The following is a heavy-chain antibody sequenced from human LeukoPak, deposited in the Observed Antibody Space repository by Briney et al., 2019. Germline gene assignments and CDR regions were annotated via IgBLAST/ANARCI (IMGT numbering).Heavy chain of an antibody. CDR1: GFTCSHYW. V-gene: IGHV3-7*01. CDR3: SRSLEY. Sequence: GVSLRLSCTASGFTCSHYWMDWVRQAPGKGLEGVANINQDGCVKHYMDSVKGRFTISRDNTKNALSLRMDSLRDDDTAVYYCSRSLEYSGQGALVTVSS. J-gene: IGHJ4*02. CDR2: INQDGCVK.